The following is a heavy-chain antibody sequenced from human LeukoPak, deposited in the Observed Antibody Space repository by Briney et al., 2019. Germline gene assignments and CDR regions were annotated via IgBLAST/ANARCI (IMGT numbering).Heavy chain of an antibody. J-gene: IGHJ4*02. CDR1: GFTFSSYA. CDR2: ISGTGGST. CDR3: AKGDPYYYDSSGYYLGPVDY. Sequence: PGGSLRLSCAASGFTFSSYAMSWVRQAPGKGLEWVSAISGTGGSTYYADSVKVRFTISRDNSKNTLYLQMNSLRAEDTAVYYCAKGDPYYYDSSGYYLGPVDYWGQGTLVTVSS. D-gene: IGHD3-22*01. V-gene: IGHV3-23*01.